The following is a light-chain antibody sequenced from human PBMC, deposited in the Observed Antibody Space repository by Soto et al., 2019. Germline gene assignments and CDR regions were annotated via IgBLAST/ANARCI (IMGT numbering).Light chain of an antibody. CDR3: SSYTISSPV. CDR2: DVS. V-gene: IGLV2-14*03. Sequence: QSALTQPASVSGSPGQSITISCTGTSSDVGGYNYVSWYQQHPGKAPKLMIYDVSNRPSGVSNRFSGSKSGNTASLTISGLQAEDEADYYCSSYTISSPVFGGGTQLTVL. J-gene: IGLJ2*01. CDR1: SSDVGGYNY.